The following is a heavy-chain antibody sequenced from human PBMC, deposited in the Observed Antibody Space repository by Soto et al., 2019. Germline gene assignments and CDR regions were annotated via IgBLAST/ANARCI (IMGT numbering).Heavy chain of an antibody. CDR1: GFSLSTSGLG. CDR3: AHRRDGSSGPMRFDP. D-gene: IGHD6-13*01. CDR2: IYWDDDY. V-gene: IGHV2-5*02. J-gene: IGHJ5*02. Sequence: QITLKESGPTLVKPTQTLTLTCTFSGFSLSTSGLGVGWIRQPPGKALEWLALIYWDDDYRYSPSLRSRLTITQDTAKNQVVLPMTNMDPVDTATYYCAHRRDGSSGPMRFDPWGPGTLVTVSS.